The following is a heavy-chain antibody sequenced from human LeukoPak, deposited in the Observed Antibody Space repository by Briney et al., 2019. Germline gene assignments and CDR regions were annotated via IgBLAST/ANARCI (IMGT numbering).Heavy chain of an antibody. CDR3: ARAGYSSGWYGYYYYYGMDV. J-gene: IGHJ6*02. CDR1: GYTFTSYD. CDR2: MNPNSGNT. Sequence: VASVKVSCKASGYTFTSYDINWVRQATGQGLEWMGWMNPNSGNTGYAQKFQGRVTMTRDTPISTAYMELSSLRSEDTAVYYCARAGYSSGWYGYYYYYGMDVWGQGTTVTVSS. D-gene: IGHD6-19*01. V-gene: IGHV1-8*01.